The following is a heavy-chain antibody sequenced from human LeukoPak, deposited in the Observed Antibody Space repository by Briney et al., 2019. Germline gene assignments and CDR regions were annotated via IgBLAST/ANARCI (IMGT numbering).Heavy chain of an antibody. D-gene: IGHD2-15*01. Sequence: PSETLSLTCAVYGGSFSGYYWSWIRQPPGKGLEWIGEINHSGSTNYNPSLKSRVTISVDTSKNQFSLKLSSVTAADTAVYYCASRDCSGGSCSFDYWGQGTLVTVSS. V-gene: IGHV4-34*01. CDR2: INHSGST. J-gene: IGHJ4*02. CDR3: ASRDCSGGSCSFDY. CDR1: GGSFSGYY.